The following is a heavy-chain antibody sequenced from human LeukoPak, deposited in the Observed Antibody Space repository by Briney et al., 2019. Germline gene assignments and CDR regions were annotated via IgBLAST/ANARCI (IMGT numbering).Heavy chain of an antibody. CDR3: ARRVLNDDFFEY. CDR1: GGSISSSSDY. D-gene: IGHD1-1*01. Sequence: SETLSLTCTVSGGSISSSSDYWGWIRQPPGKGLEWIGSIYYSGSTYYNPSLKSRITISVDTSKNQFSLKVSSVTATDTAVYYCARRVLNDDFFEYWGQGTLVTVSS. V-gene: IGHV4-39*01. J-gene: IGHJ4*02. CDR2: IYYSGST.